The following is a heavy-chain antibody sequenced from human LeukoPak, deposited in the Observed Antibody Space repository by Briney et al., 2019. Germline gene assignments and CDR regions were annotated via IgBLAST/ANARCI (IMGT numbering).Heavy chain of an antibody. CDR2: IYYSGST. Sequence: PSETLSLTCTVSGGSISSGGYYWSWIRQPPGKGLEWVGYIYYSGSTYYNPPLKSRVTISVDTSKNQFSLKLSSVTAADTAVYYCARVEMATMHFDYWGQGTLVTVSS. J-gene: IGHJ4*02. D-gene: IGHD5-24*01. CDR3: ARVEMATMHFDY. V-gene: IGHV4-30-4*01. CDR1: GGSISSGGYY.